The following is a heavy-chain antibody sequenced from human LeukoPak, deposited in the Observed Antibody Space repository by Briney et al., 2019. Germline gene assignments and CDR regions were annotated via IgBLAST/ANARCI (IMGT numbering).Heavy chain of an antibody. CDR2: IYYSGST. CDR3: ARERAAMDS. D-gene: IGHD5-18*01. J-gene: IGHJ4*02. V-gene: IGHV4-59*01. Sequence: PSETLSLTCIVSGGSIRSDYWSWIRQPPGKGLEWIGYIYYSGSTNYNPSLKSRVTISVDTSKNQFSLKLSSVTAVDTAVYFCARERAAMDSWGQGTLVTVSS. CDR1: GGSIRSDY.